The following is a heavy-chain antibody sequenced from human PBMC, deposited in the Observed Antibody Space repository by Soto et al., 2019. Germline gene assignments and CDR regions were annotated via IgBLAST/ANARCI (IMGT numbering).Heavy chain of an antibody. D-gene: IGHD3-10*01. Sequence: QITLKESGPTLVKPTQTLTLTCTFSGFSLSTSGVGVGWIRQPPGKALEWLALIYWNDDKRYSPSLKSRLTITKDTSKNQVVLTMTIMDPVDTAAYYCAANRILWFGELFFYWGQGTLVTVSS. CDR1: GFSLSTSGVG. CDR3: AANRILWFGELFFY. CDR2: IYWNDDK. V-gene: IGHV2-5*01. J-gene: IGHJ4*02.